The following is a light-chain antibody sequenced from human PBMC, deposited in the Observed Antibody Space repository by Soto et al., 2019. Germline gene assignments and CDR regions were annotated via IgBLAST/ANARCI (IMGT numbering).Light chain of an antibody. CDR1: QSLSSSY. CDR2: GAY. CDR3: LQYASPLYT. V-gene: IGKV3-20*01. Sequence: EIVLTQSPGTLSLSPGERATLSCRASQSLSSSYLAWYQHKPGQAPRLLIYGAYNRATGLPDRFSGSGSGTDFTLTISRLEPEDVAVYFCLQYASPLYTFGQGTKVEVK. J-gene: IGKJ2*01.